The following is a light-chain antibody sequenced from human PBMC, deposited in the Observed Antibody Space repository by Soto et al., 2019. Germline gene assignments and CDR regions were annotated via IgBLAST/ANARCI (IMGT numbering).Light chain of an antibody. CDR1: NIGSKS. CDR3: QVWGSSSDPVV. Sequence: SYELTQPPSLSVAPGQTARITCGGNNIGSKSVHWYQQKPGQAPVLVVYDDIDRPSGIPERFSGSNSGNTATLTISRVEVGDEADYYCQVWGSSSDPVVFGGGTQLTVL. CDR2: DDI. V-gene: IGLV3-21*02. J-gene: IGLJ2*01.